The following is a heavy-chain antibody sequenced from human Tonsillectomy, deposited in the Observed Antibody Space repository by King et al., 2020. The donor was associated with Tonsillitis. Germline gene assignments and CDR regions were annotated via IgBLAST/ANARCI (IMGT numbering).Heavy chain of an antibody. J-gene: IGHJ6*02. Sequence: QLVQSGGGLVKPGGSLRLSCAASGFTFRNAWMSWVRQAPGKGLEWVGRIKSKTDGGTTDYAAPVKGRFTISRDVSKNTLYLQMNSLKTEDTAVYYCTTATYSGSYYYYGMDVWGQGTTVTVSS. V-gene: IGHV3-15*01. CDR2: IKSKTDGGTT. D-gene: IGHD1-26*01. CDR3: TTATYSGSYYYYGMDV. CDR1: GFTFRNAW.